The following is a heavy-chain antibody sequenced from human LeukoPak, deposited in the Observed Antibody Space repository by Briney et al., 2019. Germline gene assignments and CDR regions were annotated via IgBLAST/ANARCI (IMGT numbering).Heavy chain of an antibody. V-gene: IGHV3-23*01. J-gene: IGHJ4*02. CDR1: GFTFSTYA. CDR2: ISGSGVST. CDR3: ARGPYDYCSGVSCYSDY. D-gene: IGHD2-15*01. Sequence: PGGSLRLSCAASGFTFSTYAMNWVRQPPGKGLEWVSGISGSGVSTYYADSVKGRFTISRDNSKNTLYLQMNSLRAEDTAVYYCARGPYDYCSGVSCYSDYRGQGTLVTVSS.